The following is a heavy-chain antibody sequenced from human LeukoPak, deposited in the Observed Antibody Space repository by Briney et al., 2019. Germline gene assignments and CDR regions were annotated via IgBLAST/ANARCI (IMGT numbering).Heavy chain of an antibody. CDR2: IFYSGTT. CDR3: ARFLRGATNALEI. J-gene: IGHJ3*02. D-gene: IGHD1-26*01. V-gene: IGHV4-59*01. Sequence: PSETLSLTCTVSGGSISGYYWGWIRQPPGKGLEYIGFIFYSGTTNYNPSLKSRVTISVDTSKNQFSLKLSSVTAADTSVYYCARFLRGATNALEIWGQGTMVTVSS. CDR1: GGSISGYY.